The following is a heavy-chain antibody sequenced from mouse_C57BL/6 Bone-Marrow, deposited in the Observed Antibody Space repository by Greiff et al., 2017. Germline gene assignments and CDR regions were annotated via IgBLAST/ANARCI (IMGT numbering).Heavy chain of an antibody. CDR2: IDPENGDT. V-gene: IGHV14-4*01. J-gene: IGHJ2*01. CDR3: TTGYYGSSWDY. CDR1: GFNIKDDY. D-gene: IGHD1-1*01. Sequence: VQLQQSGAELVRPGASVKLSCTASGFNIKDDYMHWVKQRPEQGLEWIGWIDPENGDTESASKVQGKATITADTTSNTAYLQLRSLTSEDTAVYYCTTGYYGSSWDYWGQGTTLTVSS.